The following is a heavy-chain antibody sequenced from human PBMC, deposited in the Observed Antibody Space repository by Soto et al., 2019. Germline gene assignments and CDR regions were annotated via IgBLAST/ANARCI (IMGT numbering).Heavy chain of an antibody. D-gene: IGHD3-10*02. CDR1: GDSITSSCSN. V-gene: IGHV4-39*01. Sequence: SETLSLTCTVSGDSITSSCSNWAWIRHPPGKGLGWIGTFYYSGTTSQNPPLRSRITISGDTSRNQFSLNLRSVTAADSGVYYCAKLVRDDVRRSDLDHWGQGTLVTVSS. CDR3: AKLVRDDVRRSDLDH. CDR2: FYYSGTT. J-gene: IGHJ4*02.